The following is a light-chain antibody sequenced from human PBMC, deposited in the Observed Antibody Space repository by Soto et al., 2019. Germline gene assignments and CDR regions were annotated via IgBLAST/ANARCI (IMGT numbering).Light chain of an antibody. Sequence: DIQMTQSPSTLSASFGDRVTIICRASQTIGSWLAWYQQKGGKAPKLLISKASILDSGVPSRFSASGSGTELNLTISSLQPEDFATYYCQQYNSFIWTFGQGTKV. CDR2: KAS. V-gene: IGKV1-5*03. J-gene: IGKJ1*01. CDR1: QTIGSW. CDR3: QQYNSFIWT.